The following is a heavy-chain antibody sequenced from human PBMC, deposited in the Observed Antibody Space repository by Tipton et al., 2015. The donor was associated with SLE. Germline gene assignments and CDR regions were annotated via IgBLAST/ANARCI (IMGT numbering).Heavy chain of an antibody. V-gene: IGHV4-61*09. Sequence: TLSLTCTVSGGSISSGSYYWSWIRQPAGKGLEWIGYIYTSGSTNYNPSLKSRVTISVDTSKNQFSLKLSSVTAADTAVYYCARTHTGDFDYWGQGTLVTVSS. J-gene: IGHJ4*02. CDR1: GGSISSGSYY. CDR2: IYTSGST. D-gene: IGHD1-14*01. CDR3: ARTHTGDFDY.